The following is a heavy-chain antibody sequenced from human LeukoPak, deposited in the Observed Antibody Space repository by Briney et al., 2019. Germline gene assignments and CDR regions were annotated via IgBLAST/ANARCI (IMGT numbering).Heavy chain of an antibody. CDR3: ARRPDDFWSGYYFH. Sequence: SETLSLTCTVSGGYISSSSYYWGWIRQPPGKGLEWIGSIYYSGSTYYNPSLKSRVTVSVDTSKNQFSLKLSSVTAADTAVYYCARRPDDFWSGYYFHWGQGTLVTVSS. J-gene: IGHJ4*02. CDR2: IYYSGST. D-gene: IGHD3-3*01. CDR1: GGYISSSSYY. V-gene: IGHV4-39*01.